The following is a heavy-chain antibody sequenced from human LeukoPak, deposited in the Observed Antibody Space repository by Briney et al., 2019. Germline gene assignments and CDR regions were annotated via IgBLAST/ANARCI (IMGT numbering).Heavy chain of an antibody. Sequence: PGGSLRLSCAASGFSFTNYVMTWVRQAPGKGLEWVSGISSNSGTTYYADSVKGRFTISRDNSKNTLYLQMNSLRAEDTAVYYCAKRVHSASWYAAFDYWGQGTLVTVPS. CDR1: GFSFTNYV. CDR3: AKRVHSASWYAAFDY. CDR2: ISSNSGTT. D-gene: IGHD6-13*01. V-gene: IGHV3-23*01. J-gene: IGHJ4*02.